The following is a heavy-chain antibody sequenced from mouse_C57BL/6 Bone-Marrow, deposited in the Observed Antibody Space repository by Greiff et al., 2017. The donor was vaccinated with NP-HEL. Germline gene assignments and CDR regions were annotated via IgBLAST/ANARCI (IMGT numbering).Heavy chain of an antibody. CDR3: TTPYYGSSYVYAMDY. CDR2: IDPENGDT. Sequence: EVKLMESGAELVRPGASVKLSCTASGFNIKDDYMHWVKQRPEQGLEWIGWIDPENGDTEYASKFQGKATITADTSSNKAYLQLSSLTSEDTAVYYCTTPYYGSSYVYAMDYWGQGTSVTVSS. V-gene: IGHV14-4*01. CDR1: GFNIKDDY. J-gene: IGHJ4*01. D-gene: IGHD1-1*01.